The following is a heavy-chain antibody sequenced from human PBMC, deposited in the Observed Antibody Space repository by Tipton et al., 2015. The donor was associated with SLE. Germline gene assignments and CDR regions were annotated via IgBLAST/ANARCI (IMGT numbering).Heavy chain of an antibody. V-gene: IGHV4-59*08. Sequence: TLSLTCTVSGGSIRNYYWSWMRQPPGKGLEWIGQMYHSGSTNYNPSLKSRVTTSVDTSKNQFSLKLSSVTAADTAVYYCARVLGVVKSYYMDVWGKGTTVTVSS. J-gene: IGHJ6*03. CDR1: GGSIRNYY. CDR2: MYHSGST. D-gene: IGHD3-3*01. CDR3: ARVLGVVKSYYMDV.